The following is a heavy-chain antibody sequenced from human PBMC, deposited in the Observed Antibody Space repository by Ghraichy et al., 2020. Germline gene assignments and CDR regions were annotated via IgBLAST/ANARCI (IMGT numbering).Heavy chain of an antibody. V-gene: IGHV3-74*03. D-gene: IGHD7-27*01. J-gene: IGHJ4*02. CDR1: GFTFSSHW. CDR3: ARDNWGSIDY. Sequence: GGSRRLSCAASGFTFSSHWMHWVRQAPGKGLVALSHINGAETTTTYAESVKGRFTISRDNAKNTLYLQMNSLRAEDTAIYYCARDNWGSIDYWGQGTLVTVSS. CDR2: INGAETTT.